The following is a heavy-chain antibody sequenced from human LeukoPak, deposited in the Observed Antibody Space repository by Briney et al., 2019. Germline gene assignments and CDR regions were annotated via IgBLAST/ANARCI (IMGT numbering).Heavy chain of an antibody. CDR3: ARAGYSSSWYFVGWFDP. CDR2: INSDGSST. CDR1: GFTFSSYW. V-gene: IGHV3-74*01. J-gene: IGHJ5*02. D-gene: IGHD6-13*01. Sequence: PGGSLRLSCAASGFTFSSYWMHWVRQAPGKGLVWVSRINSDGSSTSYADSVKGRFTISRDNAKNSLYLQVNSLRAEDTAVYYCARAGYSSSWYFVGWFDPWGQGTLVTVSS.